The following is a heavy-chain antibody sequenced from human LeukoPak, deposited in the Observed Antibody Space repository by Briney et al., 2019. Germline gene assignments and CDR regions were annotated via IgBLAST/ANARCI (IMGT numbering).Heavy chain of an antibody. V-gene: IGHV3-7*01. Sequence: GGSLRLSCAGSGFTFRSYWMHWVRQAPGKGLEWVANIKQDGSEIYYVDSVKGRFTISRDNANDSVYLQMNSLRAEDTAVYYCARRYFDWFLGAGGSLDVWGQGTMVTVSS. J-gene: IGHJ3*01. CDR2: IKQDGSEI. CDR3: ARRYFDWFLGAGGSLDV. CDR1: GFTFRSYW. D-gene: IGHD3-9*01.